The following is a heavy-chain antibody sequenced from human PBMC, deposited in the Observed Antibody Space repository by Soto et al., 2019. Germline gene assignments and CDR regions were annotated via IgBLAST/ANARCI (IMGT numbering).Heavy chain of an antibody. CDR1: GFTVSSSY. Sequence: EVQLVESGGGLVQPGGSLRLSCAASGFTVSSSYMTWVRQAPGKGLEWVSIIYSGGSTYYADSVKGRFIISRDNSKNTLYLQMNSLRAEDTAVYYCARGEMATTSADWGQGTLVTVSS. CDR3: ARGEMATTSAD. CDR2: IYSGGST. V-gene: IGHV3-66*01. D-gene: IGHD1-1*01. J-gene: IGHJ4*02.